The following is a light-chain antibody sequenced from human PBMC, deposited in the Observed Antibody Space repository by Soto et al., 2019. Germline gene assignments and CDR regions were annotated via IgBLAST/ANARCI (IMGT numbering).Light chain of an antibody. J-gene: IGLJ3*02. CDR2: LNSDGSH. V-gene: IGLV4-69*02. CDR3: QTWDTGIRV. CDR1: SGHSSYA. Sequence: QLVLTQSPSASASLGASVKLTCTLSSGHSSYAVAWHQQQPEKGPQYLMKLNSDGSHSKGDGIPDRFSGSSSGAERYLTISSLQSEDEGDYYCQTWDTGIRVFGGGTKLTVL.